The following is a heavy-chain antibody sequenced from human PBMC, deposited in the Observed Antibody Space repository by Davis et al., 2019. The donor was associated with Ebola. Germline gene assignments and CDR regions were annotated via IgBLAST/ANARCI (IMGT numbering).Heavy chain of an antibody. CDR1: GFTFSHYA. CDR3: ATTQWLREFDN. Sequence: GESLKISCAASGFTFSHYAMSWVRQAPGKGLEWVSVIYDRSTAYADSVRGRFTISRDKSNNTLYLDMNSLRVDDTAVYYCATTQWLREFDNWGQGTLVTVSS. J-gene: IGHJ4*02. D-gene: IGHD6-19*01. CDR2: IYDRST. V-gene: IGHV3-53*05.